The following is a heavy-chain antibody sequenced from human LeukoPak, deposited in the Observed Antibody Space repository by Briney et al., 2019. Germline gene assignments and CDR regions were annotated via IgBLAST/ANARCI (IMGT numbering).Heavy chain of an antibody. J-gene: IGHJ4*02. CDR1: GGTFSSYA. Sequence: SVKVSCKASGGTFSSYAISWVRQAPGQGLEWMGGIIPIFGTANYAQKFQGRVTITADESTSTAYMELRSLRSDDTAVYYCAGRIEYYFDYWGQGTLVTVSS. CDR3: AGRIEYYFDY. V-gene: IGHV1-69*13. D-gene: IGHD1-26*01. CDR2: IIPIFGTA.